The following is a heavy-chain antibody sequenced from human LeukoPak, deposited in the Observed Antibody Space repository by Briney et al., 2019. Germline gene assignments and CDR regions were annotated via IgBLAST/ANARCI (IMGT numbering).Heavy chain of an antibody. V-gene: IGHV3-30*02. CDR2: IRYDGSNK. Sequence: GGSLRLSRAASAFTFSSYAMHWVRQAPGKGLEWVAFIRYDGSNKYYPDSVKGRFTISRDNSKNTLYLQMTSLRAEDTAMYYCETDHRSSSWYYFAYWGQGTLVTVSS. J-gene: IGHJ4*02. D-gene: IGHD6-13*01. CDR1: AFTFSSYA. CDR3: ETDHRSSSWYYFAY.